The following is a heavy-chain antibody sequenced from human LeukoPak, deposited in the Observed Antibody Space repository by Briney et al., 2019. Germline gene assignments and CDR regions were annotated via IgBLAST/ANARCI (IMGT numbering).Heavy chain of an antibody. Sequence: PGGSLRLSCAASGFTFSSYSMNWVRQAPGKGLEWVSYISSSSSTIYYADSVKGRFTISRDNAKNSLYLQMNSLRAEDTAVYYCARGFLDDYWGQGTLVTVSS. CDR1: GFTFSSYS. V-gene: IGHV3-48*01. D-gene: IGHD3-3*01. J-gene: IGHJ4*02. CDR2: ISSSSSTI. CDR3: ARGFLDDY.